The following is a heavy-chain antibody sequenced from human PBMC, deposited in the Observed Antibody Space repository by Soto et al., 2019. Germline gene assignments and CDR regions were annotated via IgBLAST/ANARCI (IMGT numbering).Heavy chain of an antibody. CDR3: ARSRSGAVPDFFGY. J-gene: IGHJ1*01. V-gene: IGHV3-30-3*01. Sequence: QVQLVESGGRVVQPGGSLRLSCAASGFMFSRYAIHWVRQAPGKGLEWVAVISKDGSVNYYADSVRGRFSISRDKSKNTVYLEMNGMRDDDTAVFYCARSRSGAVPDFFGYWGQCTLVTVSS. CDR1: GFMFSRYA. CDR2: ISKDGSVN. D-gene: IGHD3-3*01.